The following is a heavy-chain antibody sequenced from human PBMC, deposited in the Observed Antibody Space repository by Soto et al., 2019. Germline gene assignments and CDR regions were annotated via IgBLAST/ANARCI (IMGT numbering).Heavy chain of an antibody. D-gene: IGHD6-19*01. J-gene: IGHJ4*02. V-gene: IGHV3-74*01. CDR1: GFTFSSYW. CDR2: INSDGSST. CDR3: AKERSSGWSFDY. Sequence: TGGSLRLSCAASGFTFSSYWMHWVRQAPGKGLVWVSRINSDGSSTSYADSVKGRFTISRDNAKNTLYLQMNSLRAEDTAVFYCAKERSSGWSFDYWGQGTLVTVSS.